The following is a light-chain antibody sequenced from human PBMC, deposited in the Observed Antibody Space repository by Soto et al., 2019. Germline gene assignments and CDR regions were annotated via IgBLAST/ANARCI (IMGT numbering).Light chain of an antibody. CDR3: QQYANSPET. CDR1: QGIRND. Sequence: DIQMTQSPSSLSASVGDRVTITCRASQGIRNDLGWYQQKPGKAPKRLIYAASSLQSGVPSRFSGSGSGTDFSLTISRLEPEDFAVYYCQQYANSPETFGQGTKVDNK. CDR2: AAS. J-gene: IGKJ1*01. V-gene: IGKV1-17*01.